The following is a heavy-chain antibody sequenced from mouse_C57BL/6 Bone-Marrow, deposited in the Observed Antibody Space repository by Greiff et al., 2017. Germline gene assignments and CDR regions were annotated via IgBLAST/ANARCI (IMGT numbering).Heavy chain of an antibody. D-gene: IGHD1-1*01. Sequence: EVKVEESGGGLVKPGGSLKLSCAASGFTFSSYAMSWVRQTPEKRLEWVATISDGGSSTYYPDNVKGRFTISRDNAKNNLYLQMSHLKAEDTAMYYCARLSTVVATDYWGQGTTLTVSS. J-gene: IGHJ2*01. V-gene: IGHV5-4*03. CDR2: ISDGGSST. CDR3: ARLSTVVATDY. CDR1: GFTFSSYA.